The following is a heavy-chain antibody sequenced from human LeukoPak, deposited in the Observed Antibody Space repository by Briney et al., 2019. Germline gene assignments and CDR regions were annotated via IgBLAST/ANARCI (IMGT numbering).Heavy chain of an antibody. D-gene: IGHD6-19*01. J-gene: IGHJ4*02. Sequence: PGRSLRLSCAASGFTFSSYGMHWVRQAPGKGLEWVSSISSSSSYIYYADSVKGRFTISRDNAKNSLYLQMNSLRAEDTAVYYCARDLIAVAGTPIDYWGQGTLVTVSS. CDR2: ISSSSSYI. CDR1: GFTFSSYG. V-gene: IGHV3-21*01. CDR3: ARDLIAVAGTPIDY.